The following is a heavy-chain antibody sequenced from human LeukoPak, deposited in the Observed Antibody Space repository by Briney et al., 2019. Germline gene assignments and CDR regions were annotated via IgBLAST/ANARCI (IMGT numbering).Heavy chain of an antibody. Sequence: PGGSLRLSCAASGFTFSSYSMNWVRQAPGKGLEWVSYISSSSSTIYYADSVKGRFTISRDSAKNSLYLQMNSLRAEDTAVYYCAGQFDYWGQGTLVTVSS. CDR3: AGQFDY. J-gene: IGHJ4*02. CDR2: ISSSSSTI. V-gene: IGHV3-48*04. CDR1: GFTFSSYS.